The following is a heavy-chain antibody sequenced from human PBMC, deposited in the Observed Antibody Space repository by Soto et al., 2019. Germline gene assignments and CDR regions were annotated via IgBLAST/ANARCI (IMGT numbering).Heavy chain of an antibody. Sequence: QVQLQESGPGLVKPSGTLSLTCAVSGGSISSTNWWSWVRQPPGKGLEWIGEIYHSGSTNYNPSLKSRVAISVDKSKNQFSLRLSSVTAADTAIYYCAREGHIAAGGPFDPWGQGTLVTVSS. J-gene: IGHJ5*02. CDR1: GGSISSTNW. D-gene: IGHD6-13*01. CDR2: IYHSGST. V-gene: IGHV4-4*02. CDR3: AREGHIAAGGPFDP.